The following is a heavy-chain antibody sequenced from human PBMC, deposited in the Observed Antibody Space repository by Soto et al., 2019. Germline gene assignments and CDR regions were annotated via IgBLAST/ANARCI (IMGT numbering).Heavy chain of an antibody. V-gene: IGHV3-48*02. CDR3: ARDPLSLSDYYYYGMDV. CDR2: ISSSSSTI. Sequence: EVPLVESGGGLVQPGGSLRLSCAASGFTFSSYSMNWVRQAPGKGLEWVSYISSSSSTIYYADSVKGRFTISRDNAKNSLYLQMKSLRDEDTAVYYCARDPLSLSDYYYYGMDVWGQGTTVTVSS. J-gene: IGHJ6*02. CDR1: GFTFSSYS.